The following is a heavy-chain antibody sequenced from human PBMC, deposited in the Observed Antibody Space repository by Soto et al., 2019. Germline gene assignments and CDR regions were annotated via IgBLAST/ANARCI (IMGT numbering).Heavy chain of an antibody. CDR1: GFTFITAW. D-gene: IGHD2-15*01. J-gene: IGHJ4*01. CDR3: TADLPGHGGGYEFDY. CDR2: IKSKAGGATT. V-gene: IGHV3-15*07. Sequence: SLRLSCAASGFTFITAWMNWVRQAPGKGLEWVGRIKSKAGGATTDYAAPVKGRFIISRDDSENTLYLQMNSLTTEDTAIYYCTADLPGHGGGYEFDYWGQGTLVTVSS.